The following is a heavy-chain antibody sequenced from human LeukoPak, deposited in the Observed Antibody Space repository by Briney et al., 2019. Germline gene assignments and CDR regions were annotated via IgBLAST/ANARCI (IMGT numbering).Heavy chain of an antibody. D-gene: IGHD3-3*01. Sequence: GGSLRLSCAASGFTFNGYAMSWVRQAPGKGLEWVSAISGSGGSTYYADSVKGRFTISRDNSKNTLYLQMNSLRADDTAVYYCAKDQGDFWSGSDYWGQGTLVTVSS. J-gene: IGHJ4*02. CDR3: AKDQGDFWSGSDY. CDR2: ISGSGGST. V-gene: IGHV3-23*01. CDR1: GFTFNGYA.